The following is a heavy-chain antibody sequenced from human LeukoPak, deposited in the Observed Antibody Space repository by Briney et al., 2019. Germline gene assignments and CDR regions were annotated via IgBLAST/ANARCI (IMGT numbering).Heavy chain of an antibody. Sequence: SETLSLTCTVSGGSISSGDYYWSWIRQSPGKGLEWIGYIYYSGSTYYNPSLKSRVTISVDTSKNQFSLKLSSVTAADTAVYYCARVSELGYCSGGSCYSAWFDPWGQGTLVTVSS. CDR2: IYYSGST. D-gene: IGHD2-15*01. CDR3: ARVSELGYCSGGSCYSAWFDP. CDR1: GGSISSGDYY. J-gene: IGHJ5*02. V-gene: IGHV4-30-4*01.